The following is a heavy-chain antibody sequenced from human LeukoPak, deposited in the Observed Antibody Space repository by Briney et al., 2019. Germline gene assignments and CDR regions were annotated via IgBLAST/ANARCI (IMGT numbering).Heavy chain of an antibody. V-gene: IGHV3-30*03. Sequence: GGSLRLSCAASGFTFSSYGMHWVRQAPGKGLEWVAVISYDGSKKYYADSVKGRFTISRDISKNTLYLQMDSLRAEDTAVYYCTTQLRIHAFDIWGQGTMVTVSS. CDR1: GFTFSSYG. D-gene: IGHD4-17*01. J-gene: IGHJ3*02. CDR2: ISYDGSKK. CDR3: TTQLRIHAFDI.